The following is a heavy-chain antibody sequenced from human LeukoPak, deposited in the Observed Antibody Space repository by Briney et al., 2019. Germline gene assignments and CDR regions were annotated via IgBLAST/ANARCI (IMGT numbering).Heavy chain of an antibody. Sequence: SQTLSLTCAISGDSVSSNSAAWYWIRQSPSRGLEWLGRTYYRSKWFNDYAVSLKSRITINSDTYKNLLSVQLNPVTPEDTAVYYCARARRDTGFCSSTSCILYFDYWGQGTLVTVSS. CDR1: GDSVSSNSAA. CDR3: ARARRDTGFCSSTSCILYFDY. J-gene: IGHJ4*02. V-gene: IGHV6-1*01. CDR2: TYYRSKWFN. D-gene: IGHD2-2*01.